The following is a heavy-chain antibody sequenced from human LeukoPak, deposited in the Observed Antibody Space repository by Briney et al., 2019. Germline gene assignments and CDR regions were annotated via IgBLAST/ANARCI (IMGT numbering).Heavy chain of an antibody. CDR3: AGIVPAAKGGYYFDY. CDR2: ISAYNGNT. D-gene: IGHD2-2*01. Sequence: ASVKVSCKASGYTFTSYGISWVRQAPGQGLEWMGWISAYNGNTNYAQKLQGRVTMTTDTSTSTAYMELRSLRSDDTAVYYCAGIVPAAKGGYYFDYWGPGTLVTVSS. CDR1: GYTFTSYG. V-gene: IGHV1-18*01. J-gene: IGHJ4*02.